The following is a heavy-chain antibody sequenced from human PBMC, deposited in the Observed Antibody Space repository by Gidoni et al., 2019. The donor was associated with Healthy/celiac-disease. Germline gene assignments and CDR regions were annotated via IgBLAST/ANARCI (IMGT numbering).Heavy chain of an antibody. CDR1: GRSFSGYY. CDR3: ASSDNYGLYFDY. J-gene: IGHJ4*02. D-gene: IGHD5-18*01. CDR2: INHSGST. V-gene: IGHV4-34*01. Sequence: QVQLQQWLAGLLKPPATLSLTCAASGRSFSGYYWSWIRQPPGKGLEWIGKINHSGSTNYNPSLKSRVTISVDTSKNQFSLKLSSVTAADTAVYYCASSDNYGLYFDYWGQGTMVTVSS.